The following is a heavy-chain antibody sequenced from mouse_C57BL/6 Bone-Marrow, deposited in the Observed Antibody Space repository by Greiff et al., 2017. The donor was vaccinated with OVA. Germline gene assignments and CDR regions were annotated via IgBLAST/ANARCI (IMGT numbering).Heavy chain of an antibody. V-gene: IGHV5-6*02. Sequence: EVKLVESGGDLVKPGGSLKLSCAASGFTFSSYCMSWVRQTPDKRLEWVATISSGGSYTYYPDSVKGRFTISRDNAKNTLYLQMSSLKSEDTAMYYCARRLDYWGQGTTLTVSS. CDR2: ISSGGSYT. CDR3: ARRLDY. J-gene: IGHJ2*01. CDR1: GFTFSSYC.